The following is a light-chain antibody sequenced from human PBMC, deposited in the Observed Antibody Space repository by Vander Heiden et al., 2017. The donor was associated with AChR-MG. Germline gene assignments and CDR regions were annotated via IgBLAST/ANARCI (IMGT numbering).Light chain of an antibody. CDR2: EVS. CDR1: SSDVESYAL. Sequence: QSALPQPASVSGSPGQSLTISCTGTSSDVESYALVSWYQHHPGKAPKLMIYEVSKRPSGVSNRFSASKSGSTASLTISGLQAEDEADYYCCSYAGRSTWVFGGGTNLTVL. V-gene: IGLV2-23*02. J-gene: IGLJ2*01. CDR3: CSYAGRSTWV.